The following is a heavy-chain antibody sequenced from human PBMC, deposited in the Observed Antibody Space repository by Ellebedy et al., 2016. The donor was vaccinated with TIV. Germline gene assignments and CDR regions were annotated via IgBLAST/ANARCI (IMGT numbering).Heavy chain of an antibody. D-gene: IGHD3-16*01. CDR2: IYYSGST. V-gene: IGHV4-59*01. CDR3: ARGGTPRTFDS. Sequence: MPSETLSLTCTVSGGSISNYYWSWIRQTPGKGLEWIGYIYYSGSTNYNPSLKSRVTISVDTSANQFSLKVSSATAADTAVYYCARGGTPRTFDSWGQGTLVTVSS. J-gene: IGHJ4*02. CDR1: GGSISNYY.